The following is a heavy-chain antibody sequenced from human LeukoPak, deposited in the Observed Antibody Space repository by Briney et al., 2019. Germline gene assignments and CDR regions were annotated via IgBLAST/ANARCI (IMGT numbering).Heavy chain of an antibody. D-gene: IGHD6-19*01. CDR1: GFTFSSYG. J-gene: IGHJ4*02. CDR3: ARSGSGWFDF. Sequence: PGGSLRLSCAASGFTFSSYGMHWVRQAPGKGLEWVAVISYDGSNKYYADSAKGRFTISRDSSKNTLYLQMNSLRAEDTAVYYCARSGSGWFDFWGQGTLVTVSS. V-gene: IGHV3-30*03. CDR2: ISYDGSNK.